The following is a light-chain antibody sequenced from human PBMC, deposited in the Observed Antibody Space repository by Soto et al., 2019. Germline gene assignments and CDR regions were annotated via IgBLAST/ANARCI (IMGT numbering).Light chain of an antibody. CDR1: QSISIY. J-gene: IGKJ3*01. V-gene: IGKV1-39*01. Sequence: DLQMTQSPSSLSASVGDRVTITCRASQSISIYLNWYQQKPGKAPKLLIYGTSSLQSGVPSRFSGSGSGTDFTLTISSLQPEDVATYYCQKYNSAFTLGPGTKVDI. CDR3: QKYNSAFT. CDR2: GTS.